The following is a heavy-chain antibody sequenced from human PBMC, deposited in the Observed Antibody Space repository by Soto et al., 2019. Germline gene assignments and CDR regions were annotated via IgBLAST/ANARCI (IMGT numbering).Heavy chain of an antibody. CDR3: ARDRFGVDDY. CDR1: GGSISSYY. J-gene: IGHJ4*02. V-gene: IGHV4-59*01. CDR2: IYYSGST. Sequence: QVQLQESGPGLVKPSETLSLTCTVSGGSISSYYWSWIRQPPGKGLEWIGYIYYSGSTNYNPSLKSRVTISVDTSKNQFSLKLSSVTAADTAVYYCARDRFGVDDYWGQGTLVTVSS. D-gene: IGHD3-3*01.